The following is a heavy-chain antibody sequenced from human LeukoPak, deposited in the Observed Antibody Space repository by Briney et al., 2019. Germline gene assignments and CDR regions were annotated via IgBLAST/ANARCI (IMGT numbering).Heavy chain of an antibody. V-gene: IGHV3-7*04. CDR1: GFTISFYW. J-gene: IGHJ4*02. CDR3: VRDGGYYGPDS. Sequence: AGSRRLSCAASGFTISFYWMSWVRQAPGKGLEWVANINQVASEKNYVDSVKGRFTISRDNAKNSLYLQMNSVRAEDTAMYYCVRDGGYYGPDSWGQGALVSVSS. D-gene: IGHD3-10*01. CDR2: INQVASEK.